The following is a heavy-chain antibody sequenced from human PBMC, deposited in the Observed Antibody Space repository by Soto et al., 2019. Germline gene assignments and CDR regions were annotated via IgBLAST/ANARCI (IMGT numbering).Heavy chain of an antibody. CDR2: IYHTGVT. CDR3: ATRRDGGPV. Sequence: LSLTCAVSGGSISTMDWWTWVRQPPGQGLQWIGEIYHTGVTNYNPSLQSRVLISIDESRTSFSLNLDSVTATDTAVYYCATRRDGGPVWGPGMLVTVS. CDR1: GGSISTMDW. D-gene: IGHD4-17*01. V-gene: IGHV4-4*02. J-gene: IGHJ4*02.